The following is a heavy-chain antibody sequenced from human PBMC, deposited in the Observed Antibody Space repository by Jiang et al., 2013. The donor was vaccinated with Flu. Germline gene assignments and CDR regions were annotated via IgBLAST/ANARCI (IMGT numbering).Heavy chain of an antibody. Sequence: GAEVKKPGASVKVSCKASGYTFTGYYMHWVRQAPGQGLEWMGWINPNSGGTNYAQKFQGRVTMTRDTSISTAYMELSRLRSDDTAVYYCARELGVRGVINSVVGSVPEYYYYGMDVWGQGTTVTVSS. CDR3: ARELGVRGVINSVVGSVPEYYYYGMDV. V-gene: IGHV1-2*02. CDR1: GYTFTGYY. J-gene: IGHJ6*02. CDR2: INPNSGGT. D-gene: IGHD3-10*01.